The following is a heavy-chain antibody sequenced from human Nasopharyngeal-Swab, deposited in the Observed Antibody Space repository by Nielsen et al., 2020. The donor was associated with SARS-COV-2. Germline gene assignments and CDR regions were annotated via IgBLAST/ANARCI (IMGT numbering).Heavy chain of an antibody. Sequence: WILQPPGKGLEWIGYIYYSGSTYYNPSLKSRLTISVDTSKNQFSLKLSSVTAADTAVYYCARAPTVFGVVITAFDYWGQGALVTVSS. CDR2: IYYSGST. CDR3: ARAPTVFGVVITAFDY. D-gene: IGHD3-3*01. V-gene: IGHV4-31*02. J-gene: IGHJ4*02.